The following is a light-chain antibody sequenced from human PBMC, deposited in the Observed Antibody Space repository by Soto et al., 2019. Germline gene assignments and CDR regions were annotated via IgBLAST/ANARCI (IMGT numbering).Light chain of an antibody. Sequence: EIVLTQSPDTLSLSPGVRATLFCRASQTLSINSLAWYQQKPGQAPRLLIYAASTRDTGIPDRFNGSGSGTDFALTINRLEPEDFAVYYCQQYDGAPLTFGPGTKVDVK. CDR1: QTLSINS. V-gene: IGKV3-20*01. CDR3: QQYDGAPLT. CDR2: AAS. J-gene: IGKJ3*01.